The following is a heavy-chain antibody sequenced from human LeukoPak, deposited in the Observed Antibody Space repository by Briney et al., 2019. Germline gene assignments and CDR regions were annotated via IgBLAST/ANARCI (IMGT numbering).Heavy chain of an antibody. V-gene: IGHV1-18*01. CDR2: ISAYNGNT. Sequence: ASVKVSCKASGYTFTSYGMSWVRQAPGQGLEWMGWISAYNGNTNYAQKLQGRVTMTTDTSTSTGYMKLRSLRSDDTAVYYCAITYYYDSSGSYYEYFPHWGQGTLVTVSS. CDR1: GYTFTSYG. J-gene: IGHJ1*01. CDR3: AITYYYDSSGSYYEYFPH. D-gene: IGHD3-22*01.